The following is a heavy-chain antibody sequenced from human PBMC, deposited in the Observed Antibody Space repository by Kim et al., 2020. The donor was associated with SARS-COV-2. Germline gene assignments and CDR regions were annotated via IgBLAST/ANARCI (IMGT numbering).Heavy chain of an antibody. CDR2: ISYDGSNK. V-gene: IGHV3-30*18. D-gene: IGHD6-19*01. Sequence: GGSLRLSCAASGFTFSSYGMHWVRQAPGKGLEWVAVISYDGSNKYYADSVKGRFTISRDNSKNTLYLQMNSLRAEDTAVYYCAKFSSGWSDYWGQGTLVTFPS. J-gene: IGHJ4*02. CDR3: AKFSSGWSDY. CDR1: GFTFSSYG.